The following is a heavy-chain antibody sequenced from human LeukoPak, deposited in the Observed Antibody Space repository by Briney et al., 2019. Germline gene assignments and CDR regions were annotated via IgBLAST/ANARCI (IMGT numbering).Heavy chain of an antibody. CDR1: GFTFSSYW. V-gene: IGHV3-7*03. CDR2: IKHDGSEK. Sequence: GGSLRLSCAASGFTFSSYWMSWVRQAPGKGLEWVANIKHDGSEKYYVDSVKGRFTISRDNAKNSLYLQMNSLRAKDTAVYYCAVAVAGTGIDYWGQGTLVTVSS. D-gene: IGHD6-19*01. CDR3: AVAVAGTGIDY. J-gene: IGHJ4*02.